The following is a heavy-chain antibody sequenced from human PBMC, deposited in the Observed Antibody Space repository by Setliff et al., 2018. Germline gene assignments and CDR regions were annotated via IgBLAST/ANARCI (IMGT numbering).Heavy chain of an antibody. Sequence: SCAASGFSFSYYYMSWVRQAPGKGLEWLSKISGDGITIYYADSVRGRFTISRDNAKDSLYLQMNSLRAEDTALYYCARDGVFYAMDVWGRGTTVTVSS. V-gene: IGHV3-11*04. CDR2: ISGDGITI. J-gene: IGHJ6*02. CDR1: GFSFSYYY. CDR3: ARDGVFYAMDV. D-gene: IGHD3-10*01.